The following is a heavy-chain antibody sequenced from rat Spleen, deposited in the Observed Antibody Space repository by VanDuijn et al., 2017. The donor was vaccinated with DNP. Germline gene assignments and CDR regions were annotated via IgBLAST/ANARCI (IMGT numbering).Heavy chain of an antibody. D-gene: IGHD1-2*01. CDR2: IISDGSRT. CDR3: ARHYYSSYYYAMDA. J-gene: IGHJ4*01. V-gene: IGHV5S10*01. CDR1: GFTFSDYN. Sequence: EVQLVQSGGDLVQPERSLKLSCAASGFTFSDYNMAWVRQAPKKGLEWVATIISDGSRTYYRDSVKGRFTISRDNAESTLYLQMNSLRSEDMATYYCARHYYSSYYYAMDAWGQGTSVTVSS.